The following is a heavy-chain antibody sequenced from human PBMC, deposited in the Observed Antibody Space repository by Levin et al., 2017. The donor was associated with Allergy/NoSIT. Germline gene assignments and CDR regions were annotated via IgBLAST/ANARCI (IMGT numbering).Heavy chain of an antibody. Sequence: PGGSLRLSCAASGFTFNNYWMHWVRQAPGKGLVWVSRVNSDGRSTSYADSVKGRFTISRDNAKNTLYLQMNSLRAEDTAVYYCARVAAAGTRWFDPWGQGTLVTVSS. D-gene: IGHD6-13*01. V-gene: IGHV3-74*01. CDR1: GFTFNNYW. CDR3: ARVAAAGTRWFDP. J-gene: IGHJ5*02. CDR2: VNSDGRST.